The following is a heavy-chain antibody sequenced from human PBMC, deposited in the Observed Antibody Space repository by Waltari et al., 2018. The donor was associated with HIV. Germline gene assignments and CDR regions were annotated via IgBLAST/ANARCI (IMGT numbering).Heavy chain of an antibody. CDR3: ARGGFYGSGSKVN. J-gene: IGHJ4*02. V-gene: IGHV3-7*04. D-gene: IGHD3-10*01. CDR1: GFTFRSYW. CDR2: IKKDGSEK. Sequence: EVQLVESGGGLVQPGGSLRLSCAASGFTFRSYWMSWVRQAPGKGLELVDNIKKDGSEKYYVDSVNGRFTSSIDNAENSLYLQMNSLRAEDTAVYYCARGGFYGSGSKVNWGQGTLVTVSS.